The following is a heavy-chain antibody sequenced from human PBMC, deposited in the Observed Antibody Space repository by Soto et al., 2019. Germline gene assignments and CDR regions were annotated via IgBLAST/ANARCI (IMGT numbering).Heavy chain of an antibody. CDR1: GYTFTSYA. CDR2: INAGNGNT. V-gene: IGHV1-3*01. D-gene: IGHD3-10*01. Sequence: ASVKVSCKASGYTFTSYAMHWVRQAPGQRLEWMGWINAGNGNTKYSQKFQGRVTITRDTSASTAYMELSSLRSEDTAVYYCARGFFGGRHQNAKTYYYGSGSSYYFDYWGQGTLVTVSS. CDR3: ARGFFGGRHQNAKTYYYGSGSSYYFDY. J-gene: IGHJ4*02.